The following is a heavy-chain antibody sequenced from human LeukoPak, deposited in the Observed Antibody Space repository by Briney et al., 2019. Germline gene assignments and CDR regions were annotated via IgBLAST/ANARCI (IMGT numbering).Heavy chain of an antibody. CDR3: ARGRGYYDSS. CDR2: ISSSSSYI. D-gene: IGHD3-22*01. CDR1: GFTFSSYG. J-gene: IGHJ5*02. V-gene: IGHV3-21*01. Sequence: PGGSLRLSCAASGFTFSSYGMHWVRQAPGKGLEWVSSISSSSSYIYYADSVKGRFTISRDNAKNSLYLQMNSLRAEDTAVYYCARGRGYYDSSWGQGTLVTVSS.